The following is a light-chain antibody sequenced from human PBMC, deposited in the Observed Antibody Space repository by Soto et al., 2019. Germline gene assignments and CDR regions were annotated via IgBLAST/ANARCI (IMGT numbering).Light chain of an antibody. J-gene: IGKJ2*01. V-gene: IGKV3-11*01. CDR2: DAS. CDR1: QSVSSY. Sequence: EIVLTQSPATLSLSRGERATLSCRASQSVSSYLAWYQQKPGQAPRLLIYDASNRATGIPARFSGSGSGTDFTLTIGSLEPEESALYYCQQRASWPYTSGQGTKVDIK. CDR3: QQRASWPYT.